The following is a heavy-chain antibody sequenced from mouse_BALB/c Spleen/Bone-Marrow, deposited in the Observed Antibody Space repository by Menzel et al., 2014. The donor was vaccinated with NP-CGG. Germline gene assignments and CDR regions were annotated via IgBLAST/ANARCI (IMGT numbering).Heavy chain of an antibody. Sequence: EVQGVESGGGLVQPGGSLKLSCAASGFTFSSYGMSWVRQTPDKRLELVATINSNGGSTYYPDSVKGRFTISRDNAKNTPYLQMSSLKSKDPAMYYYARDGSSYERIYFYYCRPGTTPTVSS. CDR2: INSNGGST. V-gene: IGHV5-6-3*01. CDR1: GFTFSSYG. CDR3: ARDGSSYERIYFYY. J-gene: IGHJ2*01. D-gene: IGHD1-1*01.